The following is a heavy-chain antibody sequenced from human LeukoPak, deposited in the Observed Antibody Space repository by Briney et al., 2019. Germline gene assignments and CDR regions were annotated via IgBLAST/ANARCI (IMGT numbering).Heavy chain of an antibody. D-gene: IGHD1-26*01. V-gene: IGHV4-34*01. CDR1: GGTFSGNY. J-gene: IGHJ4*02. CDR2: INNSGST. Sequence: PSETLSRNCVVYGGTFSGNYWSWIRQPPGKGLEWIGEINNSGSTNYNPSLKSRVTISVDTSKNQFSLKLSSVTAADTVVYYCARGYNRGSYYNYWGQGTLVTVSS. CDR3: ARGYNRGSYYNY.